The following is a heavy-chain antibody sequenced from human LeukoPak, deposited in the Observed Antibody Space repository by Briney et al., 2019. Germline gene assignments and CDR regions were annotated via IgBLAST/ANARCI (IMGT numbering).Heavy chain of an antibody. CDR2: IYHSGST. D-gene: IGHD1-14*01. CDR1: GGSISSGYY. Sequence: SETLSLTCTVSGGSISSGYYWGWIRQPPGKGLEWIGSIYHSGSTYYNPSLKSRVTISVDTSKNQFSLKLSSVTAADTAVYYCAPPEGIGPWGQGTLVTVSS. V-gene: IGHV4-38-2*02. CDR3: APPEGIGP. J-gene: IGHJ5*02.